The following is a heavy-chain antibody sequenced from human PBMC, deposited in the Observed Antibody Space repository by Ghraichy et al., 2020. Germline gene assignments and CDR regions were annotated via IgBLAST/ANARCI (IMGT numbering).Heavy chain of an antibody. D-gene: IGHD1-1*01. CDR3: VTGRLDFFILQH. CDR2: IVPFLDVA. Sequence: SVKVSCKASAEINSTTVFHWVRQAKGQGLEWMGRIVPFLDVATYAQKFQGRATITADRVTRSAFLDLTDLTSEDTAKYYCVTGRLDFFILQHWGQGSLVTVS. CDR1: AEINSTTV. J-gene: IGHJ4*02. V-gene: IGHV1-69*04.